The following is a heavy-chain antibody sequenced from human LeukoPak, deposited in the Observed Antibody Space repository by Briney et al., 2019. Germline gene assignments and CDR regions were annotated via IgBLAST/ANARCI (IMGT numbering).Heavy chain of an antibody. Sequence: GESLKISCKGSGYSFTSYWIGWVRQMPGKGLERMGIIYPGDSDTRYSPSFQGQVTISADKSISTAYLQWSSLKASDTAMYYCARPVCSGGSCYSVYFDYWGQGTLVTVSS. CDR1: GYSFTSYW. J-gene: IGHJ4*02. D-gene: IGHD2-15*01. CDR2: IYPGDSDT. CDR3: ARPVCSGGSCYSVYFDY. V-gene: IGHV5-51*01.